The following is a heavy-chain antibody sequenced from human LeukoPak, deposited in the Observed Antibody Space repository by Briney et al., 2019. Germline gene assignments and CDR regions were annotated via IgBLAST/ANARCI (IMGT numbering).Heavy chain of an antibody. CDR1: GFNLGSSW. CDR3: ARDPWQGSTTLH. J-gene: IGHJ4*02. Sequence: GGSLRLSCEASGFNLGSSWMAWVRQAPGKGLEWVANIKPGGSEKHYVDSVKGRFTISRDNSKSTLHLQMDTLRTEDTAMYYCARDPWQGSTTLHWGQGIMVTVSS. D-gene: IGHD1-26*01. CDR2: IKPGGSEK. V-gene: IGHV3-7*01.